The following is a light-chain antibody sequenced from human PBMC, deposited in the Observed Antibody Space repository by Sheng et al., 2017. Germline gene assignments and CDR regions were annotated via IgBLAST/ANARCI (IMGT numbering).Light chain of an antibody. V-gene: IGLV3-25*03. CDR1: ALPRHF. CDR2: KDT. CDR3: QIADSSGTYYWV. Sequence: SYELTQPPSVSVSPGQMARITCSGGALPRHFASWYQQKPGQAPVLIIYKDTERPSGIPERFSGSTSGTIVTLTISGVQAEDEADYYCQIADSSGTYYWVFGGGTKPTVL. J-gene: IGLJ3*02.